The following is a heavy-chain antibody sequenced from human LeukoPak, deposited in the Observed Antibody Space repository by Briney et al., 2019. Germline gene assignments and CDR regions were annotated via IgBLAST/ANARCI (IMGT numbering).Heavy chain of an antibody. CDR3: ARLPCSGGSCYREFDY. D-gene: IGHD2-15*01. CDR1: GYSFTSYW. CDR2: IYPGDSDT. J-gene: IGHJ4*02. Sequence: GESLKISCKGSGYSFTSYWIGWVRQMPGKGLEWMGIIYPGDSDTRYSPSFQGQVTISADKSISTAYLQWSSLKASDTAMYYCARLPCSGGSCYREFDYWGQGTLVTVSS. V-gene: IGHV5-51*01.